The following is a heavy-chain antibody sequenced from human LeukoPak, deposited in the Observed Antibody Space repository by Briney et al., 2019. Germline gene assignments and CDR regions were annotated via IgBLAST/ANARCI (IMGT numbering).Heavy chain of an antibody. D-gene: IGHD6-19*01. CDR3: ARHPRSGWYIQPIDY. Sequence: SETLSLTCTVSGGSISSYYWSWIRQPPGKGLEWIGYIYCSGSTNYNPSLKSRVTISVDTSKNQFSLKLSSVTAADTAVYYCARHPRSGWYIQPIDYWGQGTLVTVSS. J-gene: IGHJ4*02. V-gene: IGHV4-59*08. CDR2: IYCSGST. CDR1: GGSISSYY.